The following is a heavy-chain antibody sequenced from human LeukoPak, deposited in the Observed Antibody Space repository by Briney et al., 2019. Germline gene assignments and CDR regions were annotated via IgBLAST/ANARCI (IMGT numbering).Heavy chain of an antibody. D-gene: IGHD2-2*02. V-gene: IGHV1-69*13. J-gene: IGHJ3*02. Sequence: SVKVSCKASGGTFSSYAISWVRQAPGQGLEWMGGIIPISGTANYAQKFQGRVTITADESTSTAYMELSSLRSEDTAVYYCARAKDIVVVPAAISAFDIWGQGTMVTVSS. CDR1: GGTFSSYA. CDR2: IIPISGTA. CDR3: ARAKDIVVVPAAISAFDI.